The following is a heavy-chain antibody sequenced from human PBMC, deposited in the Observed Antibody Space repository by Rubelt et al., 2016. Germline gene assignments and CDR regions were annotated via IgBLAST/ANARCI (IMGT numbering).Heavy chain of an antibody. Sequence: TFTNYGISWVRQAPGQGLEWMGWISAYSGNANYAQKLQGRVTMTTDTSTSTAYLELRSLRSDDTAVYYCARDDSPYYYDSSGYYDYWGQGTLVTVSS. V-gene: IGHV1-18*01. CDR3: ARDDSPYYYDSSGYYDY. CDR2: ISAYSGNA. J-gene: IGHJ4*02. D-gene: IGHD3-22*01. CDR1: TFTNYG.